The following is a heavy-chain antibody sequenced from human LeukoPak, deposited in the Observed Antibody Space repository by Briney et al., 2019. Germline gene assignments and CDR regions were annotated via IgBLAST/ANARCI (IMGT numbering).Heavy chain of an antibody. J-gene: IGHJ5*01. V-gene: IGHV3-23*01. CDR2: ISGSGGTT. Sequence: GGSLRLSCAASGFTFSSYSMSWVRQAPGKGLEWVSVISGSGGTTHYADSVKGRFTMPRDNSKNTLFLQMNSLRPDDMAVYYCAKGKYTGSWYYDSWGQGTLVSVSS. CDR1: GFTFSSYS. CDR3: AKGKYTGSWYYDS. D-gene: IGHD6-13*01.